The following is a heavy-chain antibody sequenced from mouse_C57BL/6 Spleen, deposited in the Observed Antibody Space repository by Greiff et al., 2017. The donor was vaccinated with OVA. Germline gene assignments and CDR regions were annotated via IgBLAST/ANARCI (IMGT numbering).Heavy chain of an antibody. CDR3: ARGSYYDYDGAWFAY. J-gene: IGHJ3*01. CDR2: INPNYGTT. V-gene: IGHV1-39*01. Sequence: VQLQQSGPELVKPGASVKISCKASGYSFTDYNMNWVKQSNGKSLEWIGVINPNYGTTSYNQKFKGKATLTVDQSSSTAYMQLNSLTSEDSAVYYCARGSYYDYDGAWFAYWGQGTLVTVSA. CDR1: GYSFTDYN. D-gene: IGHD2-4*01.